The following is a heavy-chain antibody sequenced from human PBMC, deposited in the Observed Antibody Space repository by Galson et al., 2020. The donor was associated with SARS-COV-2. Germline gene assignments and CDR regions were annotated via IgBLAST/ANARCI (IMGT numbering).Heavy chain of an antibody. J-gene: IGHJ6*03. D-gene: IGHD3-22*01. CDR3: ARGDSNSYYYYMDV. Sequence: GGSLRLSCAASGFTFSSYDMHWVRQATGKGLEWVSAIGTAGDTYYPGSVKGRFTISRENAKNSLYLQMNSLRAGDTAVYYCARGDSNSYYYYMDVWGKGTTVTVSS. CDR1: GFTFSSYD. V-gene: IGHV3-13*01. CDR2: IGTAGDT.